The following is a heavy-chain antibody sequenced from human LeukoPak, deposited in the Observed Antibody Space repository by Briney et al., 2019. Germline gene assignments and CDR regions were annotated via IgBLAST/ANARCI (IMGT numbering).Heavy chain of an antibody. D-gene: IGHD3-22*01. CDR1: GVSISSGSYY. V-gene: IGHV4-61*02. Sequence: SQTLSLTCTVSGVSISSGSYYWSWIRQPAGKGLEWIGRIYTSGSTNYNPSLKSRVTISVDTSKNQFSLKLSSVTAADTAVYYCATTNYYDSSGYYHFDYWGQGTLVTVSS. J-gene: IGHJ4*02. CDR3: ATTNYYDSSGYYHFDY. CDR2: IYTSGST.